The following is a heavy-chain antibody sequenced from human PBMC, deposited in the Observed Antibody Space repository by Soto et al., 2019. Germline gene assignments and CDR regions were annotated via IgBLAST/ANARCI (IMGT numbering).Heavy chain of an antibody. D-gene: IGHD1-26*01. V-gene: IGHV4-61*01. CDR1: GGSFKSGSYS. CDR2: VYHTGRT. Sequence: KTSETLSLTCTVSGGSFKSGSYSWSWIRQPPGKGLEWIGYVYHTGRTSYNPSLKSRVTMSVDTSKNQFSLKLSSVTAADTAVYYCARSRIVGAPRGYYYYGMDVWGQGTTVTVSS. J-gene: IGHJ6*02. CDR3: ARSRIVGAPRGYYYYGMDV.